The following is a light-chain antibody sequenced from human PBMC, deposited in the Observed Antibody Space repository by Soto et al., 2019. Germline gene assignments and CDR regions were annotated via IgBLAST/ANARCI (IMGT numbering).Light chain of an antibody. CDR2: GNT. CDR3: QSYDTTLGGAV. V-gene: IGLV1-40*01. Sequence: QSVLTQPPSVSGAPGQRVTISCTGGSSNIGADYDVHWYQHLPGTAPKLLIYGNTNRPSGVPDRFSGSKSGTSASLAITGLHAEDEADYYCQSYDTTLGGAVFGTGTKLTVL. J-gene: IGLJ1*01. CDR1: SSNIGADYD.